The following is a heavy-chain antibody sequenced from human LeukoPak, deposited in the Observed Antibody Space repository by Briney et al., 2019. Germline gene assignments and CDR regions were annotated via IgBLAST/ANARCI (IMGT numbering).Heavy chain of an antibody. V-gene: IGHV3-23*01. CDR3: TRYCSSTSCYPFFDY. D-gene: IGHD2-2*01. CDR2: ISGSGGST. J-gene: IGHJ4*02. Sequence: GGSLRLSCAASGFTFSSYAMSWVRQAPGEGLEWVSAISGSGGSTYYADSVKGRFTISRDNSKNTLHLQMNSLRAEDTAVYYCTRYCSSTSCYPFFDYWGQGTLVTVSS. CDR1: GFTFSSYA.